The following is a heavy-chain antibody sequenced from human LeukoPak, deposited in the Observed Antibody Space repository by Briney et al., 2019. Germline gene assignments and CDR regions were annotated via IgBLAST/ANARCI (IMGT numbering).Heavy chain of an antibody. CDR2: ISGSGGST. D-gene: IGHD5-18*01. J-gene: IGHJ4*02. CDR3: AKDSRRGYSYGPAAY. V-gene: IGHV3-23*01. CDR1: GFTFSSHA. Sequence: GGSLRLSCAASGFTFSSHAMSWVRQAPGKGLEWVSGISGSGGSTYYADSVKGRVTISRDNSKNTLYLQMNSLRAEDTAVYYCAKDSRRGYSYGPAAYWGQGTLVTVAS.